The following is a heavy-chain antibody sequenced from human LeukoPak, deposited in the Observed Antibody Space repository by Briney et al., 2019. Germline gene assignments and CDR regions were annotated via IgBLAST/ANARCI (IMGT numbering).Heavy chain of an antibody. V-gene: IGHV5-51*01. CDR3: ARGYYDFWSGSYTGSLFSDY. D-gene: IGHD3-3*01. CDR1: GYRFSSYW. CDR2: IYPGDSDT. Sequence: GESLKISCRCSGYRFSSYWIGWVRQMPGKGLEWMGIIYPGDSDTKYSPAFQGQVTISADASISTAFLQWRSLRASDTAIYYCARGYYDFWSGSYTGSLFSDYWGQGTLVTVSS. J-gene: IGHJ4*02.